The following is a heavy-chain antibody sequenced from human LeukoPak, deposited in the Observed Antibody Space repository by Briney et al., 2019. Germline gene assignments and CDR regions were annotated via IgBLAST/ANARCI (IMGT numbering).Heavy chain of an antibody. J-gene: IGHJ4*02. CDR3: ARDNIAVAGRNDY. V-gene: IGHV1-69*04. CDR1: GGTFSSYA. D-gene: IGHD6-19*01. Sequence: RASVKVSCKASGGTFSSYAISWVRQAPGQGLGWMGRIIPILGIANYAQKFQGRVTITADKSTSTAYMELSSLRSEDTAVYYCARDNIAVAGRNDYWGQGTLVTVSS. CDR2: IIPILGIA.